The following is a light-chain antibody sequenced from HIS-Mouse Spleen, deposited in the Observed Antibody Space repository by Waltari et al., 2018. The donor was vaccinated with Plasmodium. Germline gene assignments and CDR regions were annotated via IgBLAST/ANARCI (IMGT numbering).Light chain of an antibody. CDR2: EDS. V-gene: IGLV3-10*01. Sequence: SYELTQPPSVSVSPGQTARITFSGDALPKKYASWYQQKSGQAPVLTIYEDSKRPSGIPERFSGSSSGTMATLTISGAQVEDEADYYCYSTDSSGNHRVFGGGTKLTVL. CDR3: YSTDSSGNHRV. J-gene: IGLJ3*02. CDR1: ALPKKY.